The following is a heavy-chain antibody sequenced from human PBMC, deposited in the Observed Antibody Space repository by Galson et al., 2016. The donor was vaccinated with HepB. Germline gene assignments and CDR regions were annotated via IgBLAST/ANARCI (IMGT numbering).Heavy chain of an antibody. CDR3: AAGNYVVVD. CDR1: GFTINNNY. CDR2: IYSGGRT. D-gene: IGHD2-15*01. J-gene: IGHJ4*02. V-gene: IGHV3-53*01. Sequence: SLRLSCAVSGFTINNNYMSWVRQAPGKGLEWVSLIYSGGRTDYANSVKGRFTISRDNSKNTLYLQMNSLRAEDTAVYVCAAGNYVVVDWGQGTLVTVSS.